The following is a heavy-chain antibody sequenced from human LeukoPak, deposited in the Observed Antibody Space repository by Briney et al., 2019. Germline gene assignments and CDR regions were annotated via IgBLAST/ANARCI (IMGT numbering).Heavy chain of an antibody. CDR3: ARGLPSAYMVRGVRPHYFDY. V-gene: IGHV4-39*01. CDR2: IYYTGNA. CDR1: GGSISSSSYY. J-gene: IGHJ4*02. D-gene: IGHD3-10*01. Sequence: SETLSLTCTVSGGSISSSSYYWGWIRQPPGKGLEWIGSIYYTGNAFYNPSLKSRVSISVDTSKNQFSLKLSSVTAADTAVYYCARGLPSAYMVRGVRPHYFDYWGQGTLVTVPS.